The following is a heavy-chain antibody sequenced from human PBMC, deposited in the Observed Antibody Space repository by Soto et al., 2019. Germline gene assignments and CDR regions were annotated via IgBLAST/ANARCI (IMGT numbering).Heavy chain of an antibody. CDR3: ATVNSSRLHDAFDI. D-gene: IGHD6-13*01. CDR1: GSTFTNYG. J-gene: IGHJ3*02. CDR2: ISAYNGNT. V-gene: IGHV1-18*01. Sequence: ASVMVSCKASGSTFTNYGITWVRQAPGQGLEWMGWISAYNGNTDYAQKLQGRVTMTTDTSTSTAYMELRGLRADDTAVYYCATVNSSRLHDAFDIWGQGTMVTVSS.